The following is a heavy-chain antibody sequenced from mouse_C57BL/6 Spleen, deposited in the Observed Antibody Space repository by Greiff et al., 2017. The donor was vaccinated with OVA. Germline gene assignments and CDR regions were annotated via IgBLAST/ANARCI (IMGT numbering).Heavy chain of an antibody. Sequence: EVMLVESEGGLVQPGRSMKLSCTASGFTFSDYYMAWVRQVPEKGLEWVANINYDGSSTYYLDSLKSRFIISRDNAKNILYLQMSSLKSEDTATYYCARDDKYGFAYWGQGTLVTVSA. J-gene: IGHJ3*01. V-gene: IGHV5-16*01. CDR1: GFTFSDYY. CDR2: INYDGSST. D-gene: IGHD2-14*01. CDR3: ARDDKYGFAY.